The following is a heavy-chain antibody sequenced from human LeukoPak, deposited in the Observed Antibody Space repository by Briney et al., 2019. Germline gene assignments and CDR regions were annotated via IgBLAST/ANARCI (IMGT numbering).Heavy chain of an antibody. J-gene: IGHJ6*03. CDR2: IYPSGST. D-gene: IGHD2-2*01. CDR3: VRELKPPAGYYYFYLLDV. CDR1: NDSITKSY. Sequence: SETQSLTCTISNDSITKSYWNWVRQPAGKGLEWIGRIYPSGSTNYNPSLKSRVTLSLDTSKNQFSLSLTSVTAADTAVYYCVRELKPPAGYYYFYLLDVWGRGTTVTVSS. V-gene: IGHV4-4*07.